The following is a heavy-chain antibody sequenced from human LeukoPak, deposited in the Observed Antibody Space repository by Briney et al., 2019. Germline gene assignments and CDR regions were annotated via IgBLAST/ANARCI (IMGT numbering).Heavy chain of an antibody. Sequence: SETLSLTCTVSGGSISSYYWSWIRQPPGKGLEWIGYIYYSGSTNYNPSLKRRVTISVDTSKNQFPLKLSSVTAADTAVYYCARVDCSSTSCYEGYYGMDVWGKGTTVTVSS. CDR3: ARVDCSSTSCYEGYYGMDV. V-gene: IGHV4-59*01. J-gene: IGHJ6*04. CDR2: IYYSGST. CDR1: GGSISSYY. D-gene: IGHD2-2*01.